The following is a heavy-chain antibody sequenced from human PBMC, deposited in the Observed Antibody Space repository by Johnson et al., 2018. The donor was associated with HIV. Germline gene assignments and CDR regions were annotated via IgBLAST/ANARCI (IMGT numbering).Heavy chain of an antibody. J-gene: IGHJ3*02. V-gene: IGHV3-30-3*01. CDR2: ISYDGSNK. D-gene: IGHD2-8*01. Sequence: QMLLVESGGGLVQPGGSLRLSCAVSGFTFTNYWMHWVRQAPGKGLEWVAVISYDGSNKYYADSVKGRFTISRDNSKNTLYLQMNSLRAEDTAVYYCARDNIVLMVGGAFDIWGQGTMVTVSS. CDR3: ARDNIVLMVGGAFDI. CDR1: GFTFTNYW.